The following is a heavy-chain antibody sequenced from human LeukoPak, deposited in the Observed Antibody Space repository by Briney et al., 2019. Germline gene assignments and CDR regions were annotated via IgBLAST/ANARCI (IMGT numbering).Heavy chain of an antibody. D-gene: IGHD3-9*01. V-gene: IGHV3-30*04. CDR2: ISFDGSNK. CDR1: GFTFSSHA. CDR3: ARAGRGLRYFDWLTYDY. Sequence: GGSLRLSCAASGFTFSSHAMHWVRQAPGKGLEWVAVISFDGSNKYYADSVKGRFTISRDNSRNTLYLQMNSLRAEDTAVYYCARAGRGLRYFDWLTYDYWGQGTLVTVSS. J-gene: IGHJ4*02.